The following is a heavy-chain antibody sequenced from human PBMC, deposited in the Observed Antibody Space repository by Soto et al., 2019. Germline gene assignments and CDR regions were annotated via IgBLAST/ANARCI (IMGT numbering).Heavy chain of an antibody. Sequence: ASVKVSCKASGYTFTGYYMHWVRQAPGQGLGWMGLINPNSGGTNYAQKFQGWVTMTRDTSISTAFMKLNRLRWDDTAVYYCARGRSSRGIDYWGQGTLVTVSS. CDR1: GYTFTGYY. CDR2: INPNSGGT. D-gene: IGHD1-26*01. CDR3: ARGRSSRGIDY. V-gene: IGHV1-2*04. J-gene: IGHJ4*02.